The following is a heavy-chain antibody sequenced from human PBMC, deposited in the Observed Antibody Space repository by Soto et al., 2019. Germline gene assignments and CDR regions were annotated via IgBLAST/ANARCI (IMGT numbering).Heavy chain of an antibody. V-gene: IGHV2-5*02. J-gene: IGHJ4*02. CDR2: IYWDDDK. D-gene: IGHD6-19*01. CDR3: AHSWKQWLGEFAY. CDR1: GFSLSTSGVG. Sequence: QITLKESGPTLVKPTQTLTLTCTFSGFSLSTSGVGVGWLRQPPGKALEWLGPIYWDDDKRYSSSLKSRLTITKDTSNNQVLITMTIMDPVDTATYYCAHSWKQWLGEFAYWGQGTLVTVSS.